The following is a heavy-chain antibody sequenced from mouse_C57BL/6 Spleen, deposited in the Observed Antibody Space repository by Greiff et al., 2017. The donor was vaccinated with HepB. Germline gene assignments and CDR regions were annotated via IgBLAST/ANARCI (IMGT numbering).Heavy chain of an antibody. CDR2: IGPGSGST. Sequence: QVQLQQSGAELVKPGASVKLSCKASGYTFTDYYINWVKQRPGQGLEWIGKIGPGSGSTYYNEKFKGKATLTADKSSSTAYMQLSSLTSEDSAVYFCARLGGDGSSYDAMDDWGQGTSVTVSS. J-gene: IGHJ4*01. CDR3: ARLGGDGSSYDAMDD. D-gene: IGHD1-1*01. CDR1: GYTFTDYY. V-gene: IGHV1-77*01.